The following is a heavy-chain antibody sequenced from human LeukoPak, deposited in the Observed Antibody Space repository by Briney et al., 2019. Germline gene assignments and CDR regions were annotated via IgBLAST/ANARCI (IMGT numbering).Heavy chain of an antibody. CDR3: ARSSGRSPFDM. CDR1: GFTFSSDW. J-gene: IGHJ3*02. D-gene: IGHD6-19*01. V-gene: IGHV3-74*01. CDR2: VNSDGGST. Sequence: GGSMRLSCAASGFTFSSDWMHWVRQGPGKGLVWVSRVNSDGGSTNYADSVKGRFTISRDNAKNTLYLQMNSLRADDTAVYYCARSSGRSPFDMWGQGTMVTVSS.